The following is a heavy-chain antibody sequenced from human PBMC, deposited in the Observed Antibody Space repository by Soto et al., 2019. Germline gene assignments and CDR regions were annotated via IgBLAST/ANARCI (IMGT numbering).Heavy chain of an antibody. CDR2: ISGYNGDT. D-gene: IGHD2-8*01. J-gene: IGHJ6*02. CDR3: AKNGQPPYYYYGLDV. CDR1: GYTFTRYG. Sequence: ASVKVSCKASGYTFTRYGISWVRQAPGQGLEWMGWISGYNGDTNYAREFQGRVSMTIDTSTTTAYMELRSLTSDDTAVYYCAKNGQPPYYYYGLDVWGQGTKVTVSS. V-gene: IGHV1-18*01.